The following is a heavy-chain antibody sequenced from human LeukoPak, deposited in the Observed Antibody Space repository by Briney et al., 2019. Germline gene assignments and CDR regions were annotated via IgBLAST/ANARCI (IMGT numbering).Heavy chain of an antibody. D-gene: IGHD6-13*01. CDR1: GHTFTSYY. J-gene: IGHJ4*02. Sequence: ASVKVSCKASGHTFTSYYMHWVRQAPGQGLEWMGIINPSGGSTSYAQKFQGRVTMTRDTSTSTVYMELSSLRSEDTAVYYCARGAPLRIAAAGSSLNYWGQGTLVTVSS. V-gene: IGHV1-46*01. CDR3: ARGAPLRIAAAGSSLNY. CDR2: INPSGGST.